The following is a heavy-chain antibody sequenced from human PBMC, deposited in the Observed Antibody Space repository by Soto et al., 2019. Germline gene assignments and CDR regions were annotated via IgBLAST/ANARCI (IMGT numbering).Heavy chain of an antibody. CDR2: IYYSGST. V-gene: IGHV4-39*01. D-gene: IGHD5-18*01. CDR3: ARTQQNVDTAMVGAFDI. CDR1: GGYISSSSYY. Sequence: SETLSLTCTVAGGYISSSSYYWGWISQPPGKGLEWIGSIYYSGSTYYNPSLKSRVTISVDTSKNQFSLKLSSVTAADTAVYYCARTQQNVDTAMVGAFDIWGQGTMVTVSS. J-gene: IGHJ3*02.